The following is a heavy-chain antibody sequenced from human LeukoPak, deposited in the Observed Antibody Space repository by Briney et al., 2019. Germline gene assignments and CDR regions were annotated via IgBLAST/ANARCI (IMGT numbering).Heavy chain of an antibody. CDR3: ARDRVGRDFWIRHHSSKNWFDP. Sequence: PGGSLRLSCAASGFTFSSYAMHWVRQAPGKGLEWVAVISYDGSNKYYADSVKGRFTISRDNSKNTLYLQMNSLRAEDTAVYYCARDRVGRDFWIRHHSSKNWFDPWGQGTLVTVSS. J-gene: IGHJ5*02. D-gene: IGHD3-3*01. CDR1: GFTFSSYA. V-gene: IGHV3-30*04. CDR2: ISYDGSNK.